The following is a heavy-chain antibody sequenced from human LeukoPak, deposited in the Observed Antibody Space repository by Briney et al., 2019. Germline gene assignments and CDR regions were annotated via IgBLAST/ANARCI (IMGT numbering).Heavy chain of an antibody. Sequence: GGSLRLSSAASGFTFSSYWMSWVRQAPGKGLDWVANIKQDGSEKYYVDSVKGRFTISRDNAKNSLYLQMNSLRAEDTAVYYCARATYYYDSSGYYYVDWGQGTLVTVSS. CDR3: ARATYYYDSSGYYYVD. CDR2: IKQDGSEK. D-gene: IGHD3-22*01. J-gene: IGHJ4*02. V-gene: IGHV3-7*01. CDR1: GFTFSSYW.